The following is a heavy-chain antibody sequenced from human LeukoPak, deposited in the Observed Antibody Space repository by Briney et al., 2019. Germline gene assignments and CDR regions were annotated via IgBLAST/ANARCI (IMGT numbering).Heavy chain of an antibody. CDR3: ARGNYYDSSVDY. D-gene: IGHD3-22*01. CDR2: INHSGST. V-gene: IGHV4-34*01. CDR1: GGSFSGYY. J-gene: IGHJ4*02. Sequence: SETLSLTCAVYGGSFSGYYWSWIRQPPGKGLEWIGEINHSGSTNYNPSLKGRVTISVDTSKNQFSLKLSSVTAADTAVYYCARGNYYDSSVDYWGQGTLATVSS.